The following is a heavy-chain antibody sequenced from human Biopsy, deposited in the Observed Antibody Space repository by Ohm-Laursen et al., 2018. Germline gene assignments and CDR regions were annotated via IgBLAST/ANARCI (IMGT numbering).Heavy chain of an antibody. J-gene: IGHJ5*01. Sequence: SLRLSCAASGLIFCDYYMSWIRQAPGTGLEWIAFISACDGVVYYADSVNGRFTITRDNPKNSLYLQMNSLRADDSAVYFCAREQPALSGGGSWFDSWGQGTLVIVPS. CDR3: AREQPALSGGGSWFDS. CDR1: GLIFCDYY. V-gene: IGHV3-11*04. CDR2: ISACDGVV. D-gene: IGHD6-19*01.